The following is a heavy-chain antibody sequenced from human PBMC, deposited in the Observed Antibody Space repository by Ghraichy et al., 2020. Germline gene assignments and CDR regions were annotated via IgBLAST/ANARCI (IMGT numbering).Heavy chain of an antibody. V-gene: IGHV1-24*01. Sequence: ASVKVSCKVSGYTLTELSMHWVRQAPGKGLEWMGGFDPEDGETIYAQKFQGRVTMTEDTSTDTAYMELSSLRSEDTAVYYCATATPGRLRAEYFQHWGQGTLVTVSS. D-gene: IGHD6-25*01. J-gene: IGHJ1*01. CDR2: FDPEDGET. CDR3: ATATPGRLRAEYFQH. CDR1: GYTLTELS.